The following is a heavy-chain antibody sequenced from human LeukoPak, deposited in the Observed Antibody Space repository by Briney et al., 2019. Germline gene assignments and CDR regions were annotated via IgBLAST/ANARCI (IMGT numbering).Heavy chain of an antibody. V-gene: IGHV4-30-2*01. CDR2: INHSGST. CDR1: GGSISSATYS. D-gene: IGHD1-1*01. Sequence: PSQTLSLTCAVSGGSISSATYSWSWIRQPPGKGLEWIGEINHSGSTNYNPSLKSRVTISVDTSKNQFSLKLSSVTAADTAVYYCAAEQLQESERRAREHRGGFDYWGQGTLVTVSS. CDR3: AAEQLQESERRAREHRGGFDY. J-gene: IGHJ4*02.